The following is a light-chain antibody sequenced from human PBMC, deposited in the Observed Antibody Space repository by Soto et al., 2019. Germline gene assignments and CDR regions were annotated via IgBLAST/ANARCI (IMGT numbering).Light chain of an antibody. Sequence: QSALTQPASVSGSPGQSITISCTGTSSDVGSYNLVSWYQQHPGKAPKLLIYEGSKRPSGVSNRFSGSKSGNTASLTVSGLQAEDEADYYCPSYAGDTTSDVVFGGGTKLTVL. CDR1: SSDVGSYNL. CDR2: EGS. V-gene: IGLV2-23*01. CDR3: PSYAGDTTSDVV. J-gene: IGLJ2*01.